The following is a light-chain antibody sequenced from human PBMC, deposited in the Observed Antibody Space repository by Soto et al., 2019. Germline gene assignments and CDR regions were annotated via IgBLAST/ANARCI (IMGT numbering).Light chain of an antibody. J-gene: IGKJ2*01. CDR3: QKYYNTPYT. V-gene: IGKV4-1*01. CDR1: QNLLFRSNNEKY. CDR2: WAS. Sequence: DIVMTQSPDSLAVSLGERATINCKSSQNLLFRSNNEKYLAWYQQKPGQPPKLLLHWASTRKSGVPDRFSGSGSGTDFTLTISSLQAEDVAVYYCQKYYNTPYTFGQGTKLEIK.